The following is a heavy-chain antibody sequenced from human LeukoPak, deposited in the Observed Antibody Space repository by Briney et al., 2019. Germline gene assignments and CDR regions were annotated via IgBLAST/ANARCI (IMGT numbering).Heavy chain of an antibody. Sequence: GGSLRLSCAASGFTFSSYEMNWVRQAPGKGLEWVSYISSSGSTIYYADSVKGRFTISRDNVKNSLYLQMNSLRAEDTAVYYCAELGITMIGGVWGKGTTVTISS. CDR1: GFTFSSYE. J-gene: IGHJ6*04. CDR2: ISSSGSTI. V-gene: IGHV3-48*03. CDR3: AELGITMIGGV. D-gene: IGHD3-10*02.